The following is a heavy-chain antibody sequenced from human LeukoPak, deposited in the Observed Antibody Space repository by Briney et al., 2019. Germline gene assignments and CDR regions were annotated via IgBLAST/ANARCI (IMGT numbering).Heavy chain of an antibody. D-gene: IGHD6-19*01. Sequence: GGSLRLAWAASGFTLNSYAMTWVRQAPGKGQEWVSSISGTGGNTDYADAVKGRFTSSRDNSKNTLYLQMHSLRAEDTAAYYCAKVRAPSGWFNSDYWGQGTLVTVSS. V-gene: IGHV3-23*01. CDR2: ISGTGGNT. CDR1: GFTLNSYA. CDR3: AKVRAPSGWFNSDY. J-gene: IGHJ4*02.